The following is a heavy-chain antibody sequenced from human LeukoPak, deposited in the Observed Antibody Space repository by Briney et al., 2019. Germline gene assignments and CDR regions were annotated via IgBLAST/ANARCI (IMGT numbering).Heavy chain of an antibody. Sequence: HGASVRLSCAASGFTFSNYDMHWVRQAPGKGLEWVAVISYDGSNKYYADSVKGRFTISRDNSKKTVYLQMNSLRAEDTAVYYCAKDREGTTFDNWGQGTLVTVSS. CDR1: GFTFSNYD. CDR2: ISYDGSNK. V-gene: IGHV3-30*18. D-gene: IGHD1-7*01. CDR3: AKDREGTTFDN. J-gene: IGHJ4*02.